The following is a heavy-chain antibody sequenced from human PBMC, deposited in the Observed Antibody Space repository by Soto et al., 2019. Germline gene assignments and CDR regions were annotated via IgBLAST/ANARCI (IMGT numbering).Heavy chain of an antibody. J-gene: IGHJ4*02. V-gene: IGHV3-7*01. CDR2: IKQDGSEK. CDR1: GFTFSSYW. D-gene: IGHD6-19*01. CDR3: ARAAVAGLLYYFDY. Sequence: PGGSLNLSCASSGFTFSSYWMSWVPQAPGKGLEWVANIKQDGSEKYYVDSVKGRFTISRDNAKNSLYLQMNSLRAEDTAVYYCARAAVAGLLYYFDYWGQGT.